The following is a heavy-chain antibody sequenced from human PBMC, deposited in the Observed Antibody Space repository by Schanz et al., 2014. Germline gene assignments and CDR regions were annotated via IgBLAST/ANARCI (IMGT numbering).Heavy chain of an antibody. J-gene: IGHJ4*02. CDR1: GFTFSSYA. Sequence: EVQLVESGGGWVQPGGSLRLSCAASGFTFSSYAMSWVRQAPGKGLEWVSAISGSGGSTYYADSVKGRFTISRDNAKNSLYLEMNSLRAEDTALYYCARDRRNADLDYWGQGTLVTVSS. CDR2: ISGSGGST. CDR3: ARDRRNADLDY. V-gene: IGHV3-23*04. D-gene: IGHD1-1*01.